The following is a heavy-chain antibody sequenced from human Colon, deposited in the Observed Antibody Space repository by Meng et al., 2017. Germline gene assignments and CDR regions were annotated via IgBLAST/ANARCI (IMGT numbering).Heavy chain of an antibody. Sequence: SETLSLTCTVSGASINIGGYSWSWIRQRPGMGLEWAGYIYHSGTTFYNPSLTSRVPMSIDTSKNQFSLNLSSVTAADTAVYYCARDTVGATDAFDIWGQGTMVTVSS. D-gene: IGHD1-26*01. V-gene: IGHV4-31*03. J-gene: IGHJ3*02. CDR1: GASINIGGYS. CDR2: IYHSGTT. CDR3: ARDTVGATDAFDI.